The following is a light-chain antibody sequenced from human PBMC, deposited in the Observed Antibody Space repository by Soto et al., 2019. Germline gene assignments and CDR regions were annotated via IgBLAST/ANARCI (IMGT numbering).Light chain of an antibody. CDR2: SNN. CDR1: SSNIGSNP. J-gene: IGLJ2*01. CDR3: AAWDDSLNNVV. V-gene: IGLV1-44*01. Sequence: QSVLTQPPSASGTPGQRVTISSSGSSSNIGSNPVNWYQQLPGTAPKLLIYSNNQRPSGVPDRFSGSKSGTSASLAISGLQSEDEADYYCAAWDDSLNNVVFGGGTKLTVL.